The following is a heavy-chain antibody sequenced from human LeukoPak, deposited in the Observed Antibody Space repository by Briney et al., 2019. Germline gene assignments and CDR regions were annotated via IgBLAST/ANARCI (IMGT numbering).Heavy chain of an antibody. CDR1: GFTVSSNY. J-gene: IGHJ4*02. Sequence: GGSLRLSCAASGFTVSSNYMSWVRQAPGKGLEFVSIIYSGGSTYYADSLKGRFTISRDNSKNTLYLQMNSLRVEDTAVYYCARHHRYCSGDTCYSGHDYWGQGTLVIVSS. CDR3: ARHHRYCSGDTCYSGHDY. CDR2: IYSGGST. D-gene: IGHD2-15*01. V-gene: IGHV3-53*01.